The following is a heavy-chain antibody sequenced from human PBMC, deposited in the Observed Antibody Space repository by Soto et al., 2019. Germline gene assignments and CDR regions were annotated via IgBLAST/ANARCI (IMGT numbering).Heavy chain of an antibody. CDR1: GGTFSSYA. CDR3: ARSAGYDILTGSYASTYYYYGMDV. CDR2: IIPIFGTA. V-gene: IGHV1-69*06. D-gene: IGHD3-9*01. Sequence: GASVKVSCKASGGTFSSYAISWVRQAPGQGLEWMGGIIPIFGTASYAQKFQGRVTITADKSTSTAYMELSSLRSEDTAVYYCARSAGYDILTGSYASTYYYYGMDVWGQGTTVTVSS. J-gene: IGHJ6*02.